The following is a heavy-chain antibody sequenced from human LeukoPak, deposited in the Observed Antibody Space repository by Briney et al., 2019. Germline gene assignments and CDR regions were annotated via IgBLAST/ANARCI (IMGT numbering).Heavy chain of an antibody. J-gene: IGHJ4*02. D-gene: IGHD3-9*01. CDR3: AKEEAVLDYDILTGYFFSY. CDR1: GFTFSSYG. V-gene: IGHV3-23*01. CDR2: INGSGGST. Sequence: GGSLRLSCAASGFTFSSYGMSWVRQAPGKGLEWVSAINGSGGSTYYADSVKGRFTISRHNSKNTLYLQMNSLRAEDTAVYYCAKEEAVLDYDILTGYFFSYWGQGTLVTVSS.